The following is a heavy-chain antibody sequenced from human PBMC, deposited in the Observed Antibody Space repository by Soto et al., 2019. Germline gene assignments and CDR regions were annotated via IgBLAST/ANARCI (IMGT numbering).Heavy chain of an antibody. CDR2: IYPGDSDT. CDR1: GYSFTSYW. V-gene: IGHV5-51*01. J-gene: IGHJ6*04. D-gene: IGHD6-6*01. Sequence: PGESLKISCKGSGYSFTSYWIGWVRQMPGKGLEWMGIIYPGDSDTRYSPSFQGQVTISADKSISTAYLQWSSLKASDTAMYYCAILVGQLAYYYGMDVWGKGTTVTVSS. CDR3: AILVGQLAYYYGMDV.